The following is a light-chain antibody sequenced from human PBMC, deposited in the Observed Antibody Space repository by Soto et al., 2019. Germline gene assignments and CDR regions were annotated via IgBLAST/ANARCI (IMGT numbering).Light chain of an antibody. J-gene: IGKJ1*01. CDR3: QHYNSYSEA. CDR2: KAS. V-gene: IGKV1-5*03. Sequence: DIQMTQSPSTLSPSVGDRVTITCRASQTISSWLAWYQQKPGKAPKLLIYKASTLKSGVPSRFSGSGSGTEFTLTISSLQPDDFATYYCQHYNSYSEAFGQGTKGDIK. CDR1: QTISSW.